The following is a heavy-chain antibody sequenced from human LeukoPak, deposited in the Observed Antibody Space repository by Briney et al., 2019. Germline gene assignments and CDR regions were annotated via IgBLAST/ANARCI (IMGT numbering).Heavy chain of an antibody. D-gene: IGHD2-15*01. Sequence: HPGGSLRLSCAASGFTFSSYEMNWVRQAPGKGLEWVSYISSSGHTIYYADSVKGRFTISRDNAKNSLYLQMNSLRADDTAVYYCAINVGPRRRSPVVMDVWGQGTTVTLS. V-gene: IGHV3-48*03. CDR1: GFTFSSYE. J-gene: IGHJ6*02. CDR2: ISSSGHTI. CDR3: AINVGPRRRSPVVMDV.